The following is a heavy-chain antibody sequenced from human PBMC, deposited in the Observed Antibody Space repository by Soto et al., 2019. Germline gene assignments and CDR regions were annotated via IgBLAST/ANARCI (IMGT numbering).Heavy chain of an antibody. CDR2: ISRSAGNT. Sequence: RDPNAASGDTCISYSMNWVRQKPGKGLEWVSSISRSAGNTSYADSVKGRSTISRDNATNSMYLQMNSLRAEDTAVYYCARDQVPGLDAFDIWAQGTMVTASS. CDR1: GDTCISYS. V-gene: IGHV3-21*01. CDR3: ARDQVPGLDAFDI. J-gene: IGHJ3*02.